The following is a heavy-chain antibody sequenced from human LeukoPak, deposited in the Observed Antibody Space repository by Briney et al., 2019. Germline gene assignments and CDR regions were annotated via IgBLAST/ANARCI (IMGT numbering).Heavy chain of an antibody. J-gene: IGHJ4*02. CDR3: YSIAAAGYSFDY. CDR2: ISSNGGST. CDR1: GFTFSSYA. Sequence: GGSLRLSCSASGFTFSSYAMHWVRQAPGKGLEYVLAISSNGGSTYYADSVKGRFTISRDNSKNTLYLQMSSLRAEDTAVYYCYSIAAAGYSFDYWGQGTLVTVSS. D-gene: IGHD6-13*01. V-gene: IGHV3-64D*06.